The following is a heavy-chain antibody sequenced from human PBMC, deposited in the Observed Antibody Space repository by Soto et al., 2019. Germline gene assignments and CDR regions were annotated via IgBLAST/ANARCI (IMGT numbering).Heavy chain of an antibody. J-gene: IGHJ6*02. CDR3: ARDELPSYSSGWYPMDGYYYYGMDV. D-gene: IGHD6-19*01. CDR1: GFTFSSYA. Sequence: PGGSLRLSCAASGFTFSSYAMHWVRQAPGKGLEWVAVISYDGSNKYYADSVKGRFTISRDNSKNTLYLQMNSLRAEDTAVYYCARDELPSYSSGWYPMDGYYYYGMDVWGQGTTVTVSS. CDR2: ISYDGSNK. V-gene: IGHV3-30-3*01.